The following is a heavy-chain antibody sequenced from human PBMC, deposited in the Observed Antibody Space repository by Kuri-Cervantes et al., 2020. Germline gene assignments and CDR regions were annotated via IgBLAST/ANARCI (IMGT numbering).Heavy chain of an antibody. J-gene: IGHJ6*03. CDR3: AREVALANYYYYYMDV. CDR2: IKRDGSEK. CDR1: GFTFSSYW. V-gene: IGHV3-7*01. Sequence: GESLKISCAASGFTFSSYWMSWVRQAPGKGLEWVANIKRDGSEKYYVDSVKGRFTISRDNAKNSLYLQMNSLRAEDTAVYYCAREVALANYYYYYMDVWGKGTTVTVSS. D-gene: IGHD2-15*01.